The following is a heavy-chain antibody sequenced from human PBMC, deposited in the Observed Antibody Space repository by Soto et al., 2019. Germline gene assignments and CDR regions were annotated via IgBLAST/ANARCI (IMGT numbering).Heavy chain of an antibody. Sequence: QEQMVQSGGGVVQPGRSLRLSCAASPFTFRSYSMHWVRQAPGKGLEWVTSISYDGSKESYADSVKGRFAVSRDNSKNTLYLQMNSLRPEDTAVYYCARYCNGGACYSASLDYWGQVTQVTVSS. V-gene: IGHV3-30*09. J-gene: IGHJ4*02. CDR2: ISYDGSKE. D-gene: IGHD2-15*01. CDR3: ARYCNGGACYSASLDY. CDR1: PFTFRSYS.